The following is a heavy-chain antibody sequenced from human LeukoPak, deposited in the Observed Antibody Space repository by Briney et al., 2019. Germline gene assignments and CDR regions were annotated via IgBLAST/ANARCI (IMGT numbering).Heavy chain of an antibody. D-gene: IGHD6-13*01. CDR2: INHSGST. J-gene: IGHJ4*02. Sequence: SETLSLTCAVYGGSFSGYYWSWIRPPPGKGLEWIGEINHSGSTNYNPSLKSRVTISVDTSKNQFSLKLSSVTAADTAVYYCARGRPGGSRSFDYWGQGTLVTVSS. V-gene: IGHV4-34*01. CDR3: ARGRPGGSRSFDY. CDR1: GGSFSGYY.